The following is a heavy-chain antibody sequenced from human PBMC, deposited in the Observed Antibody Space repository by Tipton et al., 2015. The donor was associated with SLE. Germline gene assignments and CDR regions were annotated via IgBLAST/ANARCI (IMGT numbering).Heavy chain of an antibody. CDR1: GGSFSGYY. D-gene: IGHD4-23*01. CDR2: INHSGST. V-gene: IGHV4-34*01. CDR3: ARGRRVVTALPGGIHFDL. J-gene: IGHJ2*01. Sequence: TLSLTCAVYGGSFSGYYWSWIRQPPGKGLEWIGEINHSGSTNYNPSLKSRVTISVDTSKNQFSLKLSSVTAADTAVYYCARGRRVVTALPGGIHFDLWGRGTLVTVSS.